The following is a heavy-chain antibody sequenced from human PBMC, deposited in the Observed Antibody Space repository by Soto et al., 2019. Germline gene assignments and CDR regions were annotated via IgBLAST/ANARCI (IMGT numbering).Heavy chain of an antibody. Sequence: GASVKVSCKASGYTFTGYYMHWVRQAPGQGLEWMGWINPNSGGTNYAQKFQGWVTMTRDTSISTAYMELSRLRSDDTAVYYCARAEYYHGSGRPTSEYYGMEGWGKATKVTVSS. CDR1: GYTFTGYY. V-gene: IGHV1-2*04. D-gene: IGHD3-10*01. CDR2: INPNSGGT. CDR3: ARAEYYHGSGRPTSEYYGMEG. J-gene: IGHJ6*04.